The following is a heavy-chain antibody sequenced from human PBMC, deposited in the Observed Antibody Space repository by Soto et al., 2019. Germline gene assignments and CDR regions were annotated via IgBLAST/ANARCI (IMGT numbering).Heavy chain of an antibody. D-gene: IGHD3-9*01. CDR3: ARSLRYFDWLLLY. J-gene: IGHJ4*02. V-gene: IGHV1-3*01. CDR1: GYTFTGYY. Sequence: ASVKVSCKASGYTFTGYYMHWVRQAPGQRLEWMGWINAGNGNTKYSQKFQGRVTITRDTSASTAYMELSSLRSEDTAVYYCARSLRYFDWLLLYWGQGTLVTVSS. CDR2: INAGNGNT.